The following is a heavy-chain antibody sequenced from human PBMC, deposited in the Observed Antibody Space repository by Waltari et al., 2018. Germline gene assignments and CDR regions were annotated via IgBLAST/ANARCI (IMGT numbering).Heavy chain of an antibody. CDR1: GFTFSMYE. CDR3: ARNRKIIAAGWGRDLDY. Sequence: EVQLVESGGGLVQPGGSLRLSCTASGFTFSMYEMSWVRQAPGKGLEWRSYIRNSGSTMYYADSVKGRFTVSRDNAKNSLYLQMSSLGAEDTAFYFCARNRKIIAAGWGRDLDYWGRGTLVTVSS. V-gene: IGHV3-48*03. D-gene: IGHD6-13*01. CDR2: IRNSGSTM. J-gene: IGHJ4*02.